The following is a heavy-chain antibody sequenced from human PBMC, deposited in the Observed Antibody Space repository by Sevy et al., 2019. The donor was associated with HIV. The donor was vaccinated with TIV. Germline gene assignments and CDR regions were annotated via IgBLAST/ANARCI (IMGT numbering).Heavy chain of an antibody. CDR2: INHSGST. Sequence: SETLSLTCAVYGGSFSGYYWSWIRQPPGKGLEWIGEINHSGSTNYNPSLKSRVTISVDTSKNQFYLKLSSVTAADTAVYYCARGVGVAAAGTAHYHPFDYWGQGTLVTVSS. CDR3: ARGVGVAAAGTAHYHPFDY. V-gene: IGHV4-34*01. J-gene: IGHJ4*02. CDR1: GGSFSGYY. D-gene: IGHD6-13*01.